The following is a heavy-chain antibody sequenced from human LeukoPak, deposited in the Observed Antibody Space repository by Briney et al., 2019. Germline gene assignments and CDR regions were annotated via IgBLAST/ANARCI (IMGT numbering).Heavy chain of an antibody. D-gene: IGHD3-10*01. CDR3: AKNRGTGLAFYDY. V-gene: IGHV3-23*01. Sequence: GGSLRPSCAASGFTFSSYAMTWVRQAPGKGLEWVSAISGGGSSAYYADSVKGRFITPRDNSKTTLYLQMSNLRADDTAVYFCAKNRGTGLAFYDYWGQGTQVTVSS. CDR2: ISGGGSSA. CDR1: GFTFSSYA. J-gene: IGHJ4*02.